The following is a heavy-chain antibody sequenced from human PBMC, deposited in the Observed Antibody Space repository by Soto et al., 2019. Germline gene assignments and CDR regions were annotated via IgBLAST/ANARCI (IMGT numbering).Heavy chain of an antibody. D-gene: IGHD4-17*01. CDR2: IYYSGST. Sequence: SETLSLTCTVSGGSISSYYWSWIRQPPGKGLEWIGYIYYSGSTNYNPSLKSRATISVDTSKNQFSLKLSSVTAADTAVYYCARAPTVTTVGYFDYWGQGTLVTVSS. CDR3: ARAPTVTTVGYFDY. V-gene: IGHV4-59*01. CDR1: GGSISSYY. J-gene: IGHJ4*02.